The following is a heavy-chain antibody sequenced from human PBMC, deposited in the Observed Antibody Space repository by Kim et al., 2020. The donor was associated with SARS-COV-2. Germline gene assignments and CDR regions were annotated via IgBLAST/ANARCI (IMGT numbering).Heavy chain of an antibody. D-gene: IGHD6-13*01. J-gene: IGHJ4*02. Sequence: QGFTGRFVFSLDTSVSTAYLQISSLKAEDTAVYYCARDPAGSSWYSLFDYWGQGTLVTVSS. CDR3: ARDPAGSSWYSLFDY. V-gene: IGHV7-4-1*02.